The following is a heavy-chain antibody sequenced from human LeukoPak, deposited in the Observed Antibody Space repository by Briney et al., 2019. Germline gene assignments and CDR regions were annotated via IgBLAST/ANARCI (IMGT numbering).Heavy chain of an antibody. CDR3: AKDLGPSLQLNGGDY. CDR2: ISAYNGNT. Sequence: ASVKVSCKASGYTFTSYGISWVRQAPGQGLECMGWISAYNGNTNYAQKLQGRVTMTTDTSTSTAYMELRSLRSDDTAVYYCAKDLGPSLQLNGGDYWGQGTLVTVSS. CDR1: GYTFTSYG. D-gene: IGHD5-18*01. V-gene: IGHV1-18*01. J-gene: IGHJ4*02.